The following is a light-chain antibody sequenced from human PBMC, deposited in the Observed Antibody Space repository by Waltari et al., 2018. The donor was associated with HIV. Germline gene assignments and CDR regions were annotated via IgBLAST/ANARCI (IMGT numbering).Light chain of an antibody. CDR1: HSVCYRPNNKNY. Sequence: DVVMTQSPDSLSVSPGERATINCKSTHSVCYRPNNKNYRAWYQQRPGQAPKLLIYWASTRESGVSDRFSGSGSGTNFTLTISSLRTEDVGMYYCQQYYRLPPTFGQGTRVE. V-gene: IGKV4-1*01. CDR3: QQYYRLPPT. J-gene: IGKJ1*01. CDR2: WAS.